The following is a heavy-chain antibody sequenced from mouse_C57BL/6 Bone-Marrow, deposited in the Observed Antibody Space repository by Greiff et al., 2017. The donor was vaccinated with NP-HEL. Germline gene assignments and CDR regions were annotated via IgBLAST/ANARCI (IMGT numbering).Heavy chain of an antibody. Sequence: EVQLVESGGGLVKPGGSLKLSCAASGFTFSSYAMSWVRQTPEKRLEWVATISDGGSYTYYPDNVKGRFTISRDNAKNNLYLQMSHLKSEDTAMYYCARETSYYRNWGYAMDYWGQGTSVTVSS. V-gene: IGHV5-4*01. CDR3: ARETSYYRNWGYAMDY. CDR1: GFTFSSYA. D-gene: IGHD2-10*01. CDR2: ISDGGSYT. J-gene: IGHJ4*01.